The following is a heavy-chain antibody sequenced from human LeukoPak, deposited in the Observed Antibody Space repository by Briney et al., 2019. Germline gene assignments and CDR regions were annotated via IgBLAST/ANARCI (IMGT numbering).Heavy chain of an antibody. CDR1: GFRFNVQT. CDR2: MKGDGSEI. V-gene: IGHV3-7*01. Sequence: GGSLRLSCVASGFRFNVQTMSWTRQAPGKGLDWVASMKGDGSEIRYVDSVKGRFTISRDNSKNSLYLQMNSLRADDTGVYRCVKGGATRGRFENWGQGTLVTVSS. CDR3: VKGGATRGRFEN. D-gene: IGHD1-26*01. J-gene: IGHJ4*02.